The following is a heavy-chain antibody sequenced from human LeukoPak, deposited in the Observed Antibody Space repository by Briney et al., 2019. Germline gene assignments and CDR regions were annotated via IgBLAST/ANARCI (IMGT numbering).Heavy chain of an antibody. CDR3: ARDTPIVVVPAAMTMPYYMDV. CDR1: GGSISSGSYY. D-gene: IGHD2-2*01. CDR2: IYTSGST. V-gene: IGHV4-61*02. Sequence: PSGTLSLTCTVSGGSISSGSYYWSWIRQPAGKGLEWIGRIYTSGSTNYNPSLKSRVTISVDTSKNQFSLKLSSVTAADTAVYYCARDTPIVVVPAAMTMPYYMDVWGKGTTVTISS. J-gene: IGHJ6*03.